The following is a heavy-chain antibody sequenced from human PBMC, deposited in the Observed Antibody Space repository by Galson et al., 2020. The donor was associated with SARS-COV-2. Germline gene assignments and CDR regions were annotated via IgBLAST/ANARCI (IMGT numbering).Heavy chain of an antibody. CDR2: INPNSGGK. CDR1: GYTFTDYY. J-gene: IGHJ6*02. Sequence: ASVKVSCKASGYTFTDYYMHWVRQAPGQGLEWMGWINPNSGGKHYAQKFQGRVTMTRDTSISTAYMELSRLRSDDTAVYYCARVGAYRDGYSPYYYYGMDVWGQGTTVTVSS. CDR3: ARVGAYRDGYSPYYYYGMDV. D-gene: IGHD4-4*01. V-gene: IGHV1-2*02.